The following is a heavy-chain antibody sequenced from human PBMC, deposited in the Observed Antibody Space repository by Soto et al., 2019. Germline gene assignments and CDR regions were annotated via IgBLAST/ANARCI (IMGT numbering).Heavy chain of an antibody. J-gene: IGHJ6*02. CDR3: ARVEVRGVIPSRGGMDV. V-gene: IGHV1-69*13. CDR2: IIPIFGTA. D-gene: IGHD3-10*01. CDR1: GGTFSSYA. Sequence: GASVKVSCKASGGTFSSYAISWVRQAPGQGLEWMGGIIPIFGTANYAQKFQGRVTITADESTSTAYMELSSLRSEDTAVYYCARVEVRGVIPSRGGMDVWGQGTTVTVSS.